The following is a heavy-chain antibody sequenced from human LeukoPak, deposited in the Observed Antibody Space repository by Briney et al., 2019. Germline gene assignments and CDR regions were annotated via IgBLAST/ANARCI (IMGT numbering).Heavy chain of an antibody. V-gene: IGHV1-2*02. CDR3: ARENCSGGSCSVAFDI. Sequence: ASVKVSCKASGYTFTGYYMHWVRQAPGQGLEWMGWINPNSGGTNYAQKFQGRGTTTRDTSISTAYMELSRLRSDDTAVYYCARENCSGGSCSVAFDIWGQGTMVTVSS. CDR1: GYTFTGYY. J-gene: IGHJ3*02. D-gene: IGHD2-15*01. CDR2: INPNSGGT.